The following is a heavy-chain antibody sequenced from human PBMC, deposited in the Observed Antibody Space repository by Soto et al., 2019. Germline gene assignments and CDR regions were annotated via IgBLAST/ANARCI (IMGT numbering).Heavy chain of an antibody. D-gene: IGHD6-19*01. J-gene: IGHJ4*02. V-gene: IGHV4-59*08. Sequence: QVQLQESGPGLVKPSETLSLTCTVSGGSISSYYWSWIRQPPGKGLEWIGYIYYTGVTNYNPSLRSRVTISIDTSKIQFSVRLSSVAAADTAVYYCARLSGWHGEDYWGQGSLVTVSS. CDR1: GGSISSYY. CDR3: ARLSGWHGEDY. CDR2: IYYTGVT.